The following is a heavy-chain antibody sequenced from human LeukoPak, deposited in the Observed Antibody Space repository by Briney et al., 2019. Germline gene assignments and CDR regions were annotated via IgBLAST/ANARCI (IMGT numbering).Heavy chain of an antibody. V-gene: IGHV5-10-1*01. J-gene: IGHJ4*02. CDR3: ARSYDSSESPGY. Sequence: GESLKISCKGSGYSFTSYWISWVRQMPGKGLEWMGKIDPSDSYTNYSPSFQGHVTISADKSISTAYLQWSSLKASDTAMYYCARSYDSSESPGYWGQGTLVTVSS. CDR1: GYSFTSYW. CDR2: IDPSDSYT. D-gene: IGHD3-22*01.